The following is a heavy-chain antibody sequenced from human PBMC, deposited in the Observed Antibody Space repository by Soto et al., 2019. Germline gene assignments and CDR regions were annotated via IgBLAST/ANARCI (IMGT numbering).Heavy chain of an antibody. J-gene: IGHJ6*02. CDR3: ARDSIKIFGVVTPSYYYGMDV. CDR1: GYTFTSYY. CDR2: INPSGGST. D-gene: IGHD3-3*01. V-gene: IGHV1-46*01. Sequence: WASVKVSCKASGYTFTSYYMHWVRQAPGQGLEWMGIINPSGGSTSYAQKFQGRVTMTRDTSTSTVYMELSSLRSEDTAVYYCARDSIKIFGVVTPSYYYGMDVWGQGTTVTVSS.